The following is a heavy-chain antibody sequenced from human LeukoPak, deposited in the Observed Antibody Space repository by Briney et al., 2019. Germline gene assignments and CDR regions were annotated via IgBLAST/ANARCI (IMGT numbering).Heavy chain of an antibody. CDR1: GYNFGIFG. J-gene: IGHJ5*02. Sequence: ASVKVSCKASGYNFGIFGMSWVRQAPGQGLEWMGWISADSGNTNYAQKLQGRVTMTTDTSTSTAYLELASLRSDDTAVYYCARVGVVVPAAWFDPWGQGTLVTVS. V-gene: IGHV1-18*01. D-gene: IGHD2-2*01. CDR2: ISADSGNT. CDR3: ARVGVVVPAAWFDP.